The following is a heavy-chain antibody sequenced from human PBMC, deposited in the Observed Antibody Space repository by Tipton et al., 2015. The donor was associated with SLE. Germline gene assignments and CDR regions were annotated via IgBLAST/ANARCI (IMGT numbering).Heavy chain of an antibody. CDR2: IHHSGIT. Sequence: TLSLTCNVSGYSIRNGYYWGWIRQAPGKGLEWTGTIHHSGITYYNPSPKSRVTISVDTSKNQFSLRLRSVTAADTAVYYCARDRGGNSSVYFDYWGQGTLVTVSS. CDR1: GYSIRNGYY. V-gene: IGHV4-38-2*02. D-gene: IGHD4-23*01. J-gene: IGHJ4*02. CDR3: ARDRGGNSSVYFDY.